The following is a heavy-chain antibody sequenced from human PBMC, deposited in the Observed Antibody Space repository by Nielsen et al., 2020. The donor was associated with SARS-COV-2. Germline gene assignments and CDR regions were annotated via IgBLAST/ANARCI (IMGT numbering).Heavy chain of an antibody. CDR2: VSNDGTNT. D-gene: IGHD3-16*01. V-gene: IGHV3-30*03. Sequence: GESLKISCAASGFTFSNYGMHWVRQAPGKGLGWLAFVSNDGTNTDYADSVKGRFTISRDSSTNTVYVEMKSLRGDDTAVYYCARPLLGHYYALDVWGQGTAVTVSS. J-gene: IGHJ6*02. CDR3: ARPLLGHYYALDV. CDR1: GFTFSNYG.